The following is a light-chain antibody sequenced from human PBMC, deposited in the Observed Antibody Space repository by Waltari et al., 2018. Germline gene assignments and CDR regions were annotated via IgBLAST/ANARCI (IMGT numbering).Light chain of an antibody. Sequence: QSALTQPASVSGSPGQSITISCTGTSSDVGSYNYVAWYQQRPGKAPKLLIYEVNKRPSGASNGFSGSKSGNTASLTISGLQAEDEADYHCCSYAGSSTFVVFGGGTKVTVL. CDR2: EVN. CDR3: CSYAGSSTFVV. CDR1: SSDVGSYNY. J-gene: IGLJ3*02. V-gene: IGLV2-23*02.